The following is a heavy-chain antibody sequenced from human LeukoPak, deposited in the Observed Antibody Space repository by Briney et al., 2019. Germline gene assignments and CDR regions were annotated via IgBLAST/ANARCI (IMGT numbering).Heavy chain of an antibody. CDR2: ISSNGGST. CDR3: ARVSSGWYGY. V-gene: IGHV3-64*01. Sequence: PGGSLTLSCAASGFTFSSYGMHWVRQDPAKGLEYVSAISSNGGSTNYANSVKGRFTISRDNSKNTLYLQMGSLRTEDMAVYYCARVSSGWYGYWGQGTLVTVSS. CDR1: GFTFSSYG. D-gene: IGHD6-19*01. J-gene: IGHJ1*01.